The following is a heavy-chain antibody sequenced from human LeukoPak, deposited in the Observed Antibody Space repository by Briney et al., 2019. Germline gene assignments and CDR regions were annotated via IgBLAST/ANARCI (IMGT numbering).Heavy chain of an antibody. J-gene: IGHJ4*02. CDR1: GXTFSDYY. CDR3: ARAGYSSSWYGYFDY. CDR2: ISSSSSYT. Sequence: GGSLRLSCAASGXTFSDYYMSWIRQAPGKGLEWVSYISSSSSYTNYADSVKGRFTISRDNAKNSLYLQMNSLRAEDTAVYYCARAGYSSSWYGYFDYWGQGTLVTVSS. V-gene: IGHV3-11*05. D-gene: IGHD6-13*01.